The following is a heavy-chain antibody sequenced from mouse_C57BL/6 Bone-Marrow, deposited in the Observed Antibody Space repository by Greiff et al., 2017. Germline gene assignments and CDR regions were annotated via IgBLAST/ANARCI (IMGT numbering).Heavy chain of an antibody. Sequence: VQLQQPGAELVMPGASVKLSCKASGYTFTSYWMHWVQQRPGQGLEWIGEIDPSDSYTNYNQKFKGKYTLTVDKSSSTAYMQISSLTSEDSAVYYWTSGPSTVVEGWDFDDWGKGTTVTVSS. J-gene: IGHJ1*03. CDR1: GYTFTSYW. V-gene: IGHV1-69*01. CDR2: IDPSDSYT. CDR3: TSGPSTVVEGWDFDD. D-gene: IGHD1-1*01.